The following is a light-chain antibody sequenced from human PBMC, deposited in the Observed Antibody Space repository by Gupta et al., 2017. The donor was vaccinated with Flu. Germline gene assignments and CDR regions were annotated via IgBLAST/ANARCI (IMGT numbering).Light chain of an antibody. V-gene: IGKV3-20*01. CDR2: GVS. CDR1: QSVSSSY. CDR3: QHYGSSSIT. J-gene: IGKJ5*01. Sequence: GTRPLSPGERATPSCRASQSVSSSYLAWYQQKPGQAPRLLIYGVSSRATGIPDRFSGSGSGTDFTLTISRLEPEDFAVYYCQHYGSSSITFGQGTRLEIK.